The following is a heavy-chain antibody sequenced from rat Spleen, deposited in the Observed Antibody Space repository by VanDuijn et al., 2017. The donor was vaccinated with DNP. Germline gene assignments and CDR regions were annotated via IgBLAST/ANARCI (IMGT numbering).Heavy chain of an antibody. CDR3: ARGNDGYYPNWYFDF. CDR2: ISYSGST. Sequence: EVQLQESGPGLVKTSQSLSLTCSVTGYSITSHHWGWIRKFPGDKMEWIGHISYSGSTGYNPSLKSRISISRDTSKNQFFLHLNSVTTEDTATYYCARGNDGYYPNWYFDFWGPGTMVTVSS. J-gene: IGHJ1*01. CDR1: GYSITSHH. D-gene: IGHD1-12*03. V-gene: IGHV3-1*01.